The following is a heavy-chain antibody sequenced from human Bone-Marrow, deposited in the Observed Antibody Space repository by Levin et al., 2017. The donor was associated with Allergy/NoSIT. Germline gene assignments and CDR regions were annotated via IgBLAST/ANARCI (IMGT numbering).Heavy chain of an antibody. CDR1: GITFSNAW. J-gene: IGHJ4*02. D-gene: IGHD2-15*01. CDR2: IKSNTDGGTT. CDR3: TTDRMSCSGVSCYWPFAS. V-gene: IGHV3-15*01. Sequence: GESLKISCAVTGITFSNAWMSWVRQAPGKGLEWVGRIKSNTDGGTTAYAAPVKGRFIISRDDSKNTVFLQMNSLKSEDRAVYYCTTDRMSCSGVSCYWPFASWGQGTLVTVSS.